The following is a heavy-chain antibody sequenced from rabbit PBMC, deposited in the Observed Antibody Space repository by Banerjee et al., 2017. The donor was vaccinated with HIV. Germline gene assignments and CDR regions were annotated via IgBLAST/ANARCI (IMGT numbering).Heavy chain of an antibody. J-gene: IGHJ4*01. V-gene: IGHV1S45*01. CDR2: IAAGYRGRT. CDR1: GFSFSKNYV. Sequence: QEQLVESGGGLVKPEGSLTLTCTASGFSFSKNYVMCWVRQAPGKGLEWIACIAAGYRGRTYYASWAKGRFTISKTSSTTVTLQMTSLTAADTATYFCARDGSGWGANFNLWGQGTLVTVS. CDR3: ARDGSGWGANFNL. D-gene: IGHD4-1*01.